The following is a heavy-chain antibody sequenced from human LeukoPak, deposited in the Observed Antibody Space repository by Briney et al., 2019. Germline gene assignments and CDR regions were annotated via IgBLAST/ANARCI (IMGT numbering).Heavy chain of an antibody. CDR3: AKSYYDSSGYRGDLEY. Sequence: GGSLRLSCAASGFTFSSYAMHWVLQAPGKGLEWVAVISYDGSNKYYADSVKGRFTISRDNSKNTLYLQMNSLRAEDTAVYYCAKSYYDSSGYRGDLEYWGQGTLVTVSS. CDR2: ISYDGSNK. J-gene: IGHJ4*02. CDR1: GFTFSSYA. V-gene: IGHV3-30*04. D-gene: IGHD3-22*01.